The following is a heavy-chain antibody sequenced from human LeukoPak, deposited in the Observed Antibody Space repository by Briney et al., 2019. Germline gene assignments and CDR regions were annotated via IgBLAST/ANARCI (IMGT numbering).Heavy chain of an antibody. V-gene: IGHV1-8*01. J-gene: IGHJ4*02. Sequence: ASVKVSCKASGYTFTSYDINWVRQATGQGLEWMGWMNPNSGNTGYAQKFQGRVTMTRNTSISTAYMELSSLGSEDTAVYYCARAEGYYDSSGYYHFDYWGQGTLVTVSS. CDR3: ARAEGYYDSSGYYHFDY. CDR1: GYTFTSYD. D-gene: IGHD3-22*01. CDR2: MNPNSGNT.